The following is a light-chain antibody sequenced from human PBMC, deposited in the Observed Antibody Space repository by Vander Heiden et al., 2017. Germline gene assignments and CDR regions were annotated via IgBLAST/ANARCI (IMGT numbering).Light chain of an antibody. CDR3: QQYCSSRT. Sequence: EIVLTQSPGTLSLSPGERATLSCRASQSVSSSYLAWYQQKPGQAPSLLIYGASSRATGIPDRFSGSGSGTDFTLTISRLEPEDFAVYYCQQYCSSRTFGQGTKVEIK. V-gene: IGKV3-20*01. J-gene: IGKJ1*01. CDR1: QSVSSSY. CDR2: GAS.